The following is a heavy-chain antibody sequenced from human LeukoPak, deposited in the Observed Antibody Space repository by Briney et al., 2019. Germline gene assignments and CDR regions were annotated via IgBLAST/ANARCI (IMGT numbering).Heavy chain of an antibody. CDR1: GFTFSDYY. Sequence: GGSLRLSCAASGFTFSDYYMSWIRQAPGRGLEWVSYISSGSTIYYADSVKGRFTISRDNAKNSLYLQMNSLRAEDTAVYYCARERFLEWLLYGQYYFDYWGQGTLVTVSS. CDR3: ARERFLEWLLYGQYYFDY. D-gene: IGHD3-3*01. V-gene: IGHV3-11*04. CDR2: ISSGSTI. J-gene: IGHJ4*02.